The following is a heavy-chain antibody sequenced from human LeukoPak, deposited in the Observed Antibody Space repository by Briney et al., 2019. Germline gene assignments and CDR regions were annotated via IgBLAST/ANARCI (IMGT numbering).Heavy chain of an antibody. CDR3: ARQSSSSPMTYYYYYYMDV. J-gene: IGHJ6*03. D-gene: IGHD6-6*01. V-gene: IGHV4-4*07. Sequence: PSETLSLTCTVSGGSISSYYWSWIRQPAGKGLEWIGRIYTSGSTNYNPSLKSRVTMSVDTSKNQFSLKLSSVTAADTAVYYCARQSSSSPMTYYYYYYMDVWGKGTTVTVSS. CDR1: GGSISSYY. CDR2: IYTSGST.